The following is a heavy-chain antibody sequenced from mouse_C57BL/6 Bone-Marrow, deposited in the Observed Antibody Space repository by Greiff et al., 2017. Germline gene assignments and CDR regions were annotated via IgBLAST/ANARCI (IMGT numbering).Heavy chain of an antibody. CDR1: GYTFTSYW. CDR3: ASHRTGLLGY. D-gene: IGHD4-1*01. Sequence: QVQLQQPGAELVRPGSSVKLSCKASGYTFTSYWMDWVKQRPGQGLEWIGNIYPSDSETHYNQKFKDKATLTVDKSSSTAYMQLSSLTSEDSAVYYCASHRTGLLGYWGQGTTLTVSS. V-gene: IGHV1-61*01. J-gene: IGHJ2*01. CDR2: IYPSDSET.